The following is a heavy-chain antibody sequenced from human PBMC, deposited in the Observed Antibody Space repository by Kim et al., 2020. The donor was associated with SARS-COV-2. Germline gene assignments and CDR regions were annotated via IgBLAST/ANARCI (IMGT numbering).Heavy chain of an antibody. D-gene: IGHD4-17*01. Sequence: ADAVKGQFTIASDNSKNTMYLQMNSLRAEDTAVYYCARGGDYDPYYFDYWGQGTLVTVSS. CDR3: ARGGDYDPYYFDY. J-gene: IGHJ4*02. V-gene: IGHV3-33*01.